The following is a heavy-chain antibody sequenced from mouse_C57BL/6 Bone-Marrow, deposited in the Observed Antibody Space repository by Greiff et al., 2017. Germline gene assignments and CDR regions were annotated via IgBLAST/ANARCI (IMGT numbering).Heavy chain of an antibody. D-gene: IGHD1-1*01. CDR2: IDPEDGET. V-gene: IGHV14-2*01. CDR3: AYYYGSSYVAY. J-gene: IGHJ3*01. Sequence: VQLKQSGAELVRPGASVKLSCTASGFNITDYYMHWVKQRPEQGLEWIGRIDPEDGETKYAPKFQGKATITADTSSNTAYLQLSSLTSEDTAVYYCAYYYGSSYVAYWGQGTLVTVSA. CDR1: GFNITDYY.